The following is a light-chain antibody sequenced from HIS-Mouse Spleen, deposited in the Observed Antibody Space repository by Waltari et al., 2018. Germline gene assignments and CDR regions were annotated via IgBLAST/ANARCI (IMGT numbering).Light chain of an antibody. J-gene: IGLJ2*01. CDR1: SSDVGGYNY. Sequence: QSALTQPASVSGSPGQSITISCTGTSSDVGGYNYVSWYQQHPGKAPKRMIYDVSNRPSGVCHRFSGSKSGNKASLTISGLQAEDEADYYCSSYTSSSTLEVVFGGGTKLTVL. V-gene: IGLV2-14*03. CDR2: DVS. CDR3: SSYTSSSTLEVV.